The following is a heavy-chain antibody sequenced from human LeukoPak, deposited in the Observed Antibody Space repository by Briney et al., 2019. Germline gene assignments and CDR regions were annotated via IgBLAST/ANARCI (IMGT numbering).Heavy chain of an antibody. CDR3: ARDRPYSSSWYY. J-gene: IGHJ4*02. CDR1: GGTFSSYA. V-gene: IGHV1-69*05. D-gene: IGHD6-13*01. CDR2: IIPIFGTA. Sequence: SVKVSCKASGGTFSSYAISWVRQAPGQGLEWMGTIIPIFGTANYAQKFQGRVTITTDESTGTAYMELSSLRSEDTAVYYCARDRPYSSSWYYWGQGTLVTVSS.